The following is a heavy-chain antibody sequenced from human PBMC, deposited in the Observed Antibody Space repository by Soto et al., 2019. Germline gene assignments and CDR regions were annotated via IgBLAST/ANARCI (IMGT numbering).Heavy chain of an antibody. CDR2: INAGNGNT. V-gene: IGHV1-3*01. Sequence: GASVKVSCKASGYTFTNYGIHWVRQAPGQRLEWMGWINAGNGNTKYSQKFQGRVVITRDTSASTAYMELSSLRSEDTAVFCCARAGYSSGWYHWYFDFCGRGTLVTVSS. CDR1: GYTFTNYG. J-gene: IGHJ2*01. D-gene: IGHD6-19*01. CDR3: ARAGYSSGWYHWYFDF.